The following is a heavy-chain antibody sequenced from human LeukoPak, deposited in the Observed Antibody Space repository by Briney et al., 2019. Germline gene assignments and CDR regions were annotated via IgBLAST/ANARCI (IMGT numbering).Heavy chain of an antibody. CDR3: ARDAEMYYYDSSVSDY. Sequence: GGSLRLSCAASGFTFSSYSMNWGRQAPRERLEWGSYISSSSSTIYYADSVKGRFTMSRDNAKNSLYLQMNSLRDEDTAVYYCARDAEMYYYDSSVSDYWGQGTLVTVSS. D-gene: IGHD3-22*01. J-gene: IGHJ4*02. CDR2: ISSSSSTI. CDR1: GFTFSSYS. V-gene: IGHV3-48*02.